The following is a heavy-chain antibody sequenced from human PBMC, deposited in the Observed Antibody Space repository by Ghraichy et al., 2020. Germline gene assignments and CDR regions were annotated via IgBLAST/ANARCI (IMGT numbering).Heavy chain of an antibody. V-gene: IGHV1-69*13. D-gene: IGHD2-2*01. CDR3: VRSGDGIGYCSSTSCYSFDY. J-gene: IGHJ4*02. CDR2: IIPIFGTA. Sequence: SVKVSCKASGGTFSSYAISWVRQAPGQRLEWIGGIIPIFGTATYAQKFQGRVTITAYESTSTAYMELSSLRSEDTAVYYCVRSGDGIGYCSSTSCYSFDYWGQGTLVTVSS. CDR1: GGTFSSYA.